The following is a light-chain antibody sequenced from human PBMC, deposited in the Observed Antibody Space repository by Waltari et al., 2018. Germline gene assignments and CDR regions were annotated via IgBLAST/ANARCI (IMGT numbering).Light chain of an antibody. CDR3: TSYTSSSTWV. J-gene: IGLJ3*02. Sequence: QSALTQPASVSGFPGPSITISCTGASSDVGAYNHVSWYQQHPGKAPKLMIYGVANRPSGVSNRFSGSKSGNTASLTISGLQAEDEADYYCTSYTSSSTWVFGGGTKLTVL. V-gene: IGLV2-14*03. CDR2: GVA. CDR1: SSDVGAYNH.